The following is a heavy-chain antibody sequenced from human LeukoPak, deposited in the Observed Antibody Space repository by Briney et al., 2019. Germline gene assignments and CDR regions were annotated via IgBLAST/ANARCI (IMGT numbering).Heavy chain of an antibody. J-gene: IGHJ5*02. CDR1: GYTFTSYA. CDR2: INPNSGGT. V-gene: IGHV1-2*06. Sequence: ASVKVSCKASGYTFTSYAMNWVRQAPGQGLEWMGRINPNSGGTNYAQKFQGRVTMTRDTSISTAYMELSRLRSDDTAVYYCARIRPGISGINRPSSAKYQLLSCWFDPWGQGTLVTVSS. D-gene: IGHD2-2*01. CDR3: ARIRPGISGINRPSSAKYQLLSCWFDP.